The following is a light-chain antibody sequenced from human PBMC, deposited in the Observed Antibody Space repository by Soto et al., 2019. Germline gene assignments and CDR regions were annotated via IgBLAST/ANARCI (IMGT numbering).Light chain of an antibody. Sequence: DIQMTQSPSTLSASVGDRVTLTCRASQTISTWLAWYQQKPGKPPKLLIYGASSLQTGVPSRFSGSGSGTAFTLTISSLQPDDFATYYCQQYNSYSYTFGQGTKLEIK. V-gene: IGKV1-5*01. CDR1: QTISTW. J-gene: IGKJ2*01. CDR3: QQYNSYSYT. CDR2: GAS.